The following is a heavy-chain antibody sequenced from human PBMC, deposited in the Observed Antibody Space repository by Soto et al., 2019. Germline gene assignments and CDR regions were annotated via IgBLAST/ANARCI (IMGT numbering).Heavy chain of an antibody. J-gene: IGHJ5*02. CDR3: VRDGTKTVRDWFDP. D-gene: IGHD1-1*01. V-gene: IGHV4-4*07. Sequence: SETLSLTCTVSGASISGFYWSWIRKSAGKGLEWIGRIYATGTTDYNPSLKSRVMMSVDTSKKQVSLKLRSVTAADTAVYYCVRDGTKTVRDWFDPWGQG. CDR2: IYATGTT. CDR1: GASISGFY.